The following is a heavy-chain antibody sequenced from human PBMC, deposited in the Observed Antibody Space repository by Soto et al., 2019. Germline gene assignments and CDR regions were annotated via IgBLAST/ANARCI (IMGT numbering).Heavy chain of an antibody. D-gene: IGHD6-19*01. CDR2: IYWDDDK. CDR1: GFSLSSTRMA. J-gene: IGHJ4*02. Sequence: QITLKESGPPLVKPTQTLTLTCTFSGFSLSSTRMAVGWIRQPPGKALEWLALIYWDDDKRYSPFLKSRLTITKDTSKNQVVLTMSNMDPVDTARYYCAHIVVAGLGYYFDYWGQGTLVTVCS. CDR3: AHIVVAGLGYYFDY. V-gene: IGHV2-5*02.